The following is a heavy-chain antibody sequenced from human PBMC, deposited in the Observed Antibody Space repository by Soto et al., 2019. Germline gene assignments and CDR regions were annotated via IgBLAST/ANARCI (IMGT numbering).Heavy chain of an antibody. D-gene: IGHD2-15*01. J-gene: IGHJ4*02. Sequence: QVQLVQSGAEVRQPASSVKVSCKTSGGTFSSYAISWVRQAPGQGLEWMGGIVPIVDTSTYAQKFQGRVTFTADESTSTVYMELSSLRSDDTAVYYCVRVVAIPGSPDNWGQGTLVTVSS. CDR2: IVPIVDTS. CDR1: GGTFSSYA. V-gene: IGHV1-69*12. CDR3: VRVVAIPGSPDN.